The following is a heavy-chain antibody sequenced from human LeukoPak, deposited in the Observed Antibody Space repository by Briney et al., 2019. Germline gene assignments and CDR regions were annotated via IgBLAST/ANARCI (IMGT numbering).Heavy chain of an antibody. CDR3: ARDSILGAPYTDY. D-gene: IGHD2-21*01. V-gene: IGHV1-18*01. Sequence: ASVKVSCRASGYIFTTYGISWVPQAPGQGLEWLGWISDHNGNPDYAEKFQGRVTLTTDPSTSTAYMELTSLRSDDTAVYYCARDSILGAPYTDYWGQGTLVTVSS. CDR2: ISDHNGNP. J-gene: IGHJ4*02. CDR1: GYIFTTYG.